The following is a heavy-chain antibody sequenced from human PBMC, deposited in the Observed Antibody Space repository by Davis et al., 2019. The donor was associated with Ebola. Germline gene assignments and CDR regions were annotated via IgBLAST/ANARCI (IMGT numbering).Heavy chain of an antibody. V-gene: IGHV3-23*01. Sequence: GESLKISCAASGFTFSSYSMNWVRQAPGKGLEWVSAISGSGGSTYYADSVKGRFTISRDNSKNTLYLQMNSLRAEDTAVYYCAKDVNYEFWSASSKGAFDIWGQGTMVTVSS. CDR2: ISGSGGST. CDR1: GFTFSSYS. D-gene: IGHD3-3*01. CDR3: AKDVNYEFWSASSKGAFDI. J-gene: IGHJ3*02.